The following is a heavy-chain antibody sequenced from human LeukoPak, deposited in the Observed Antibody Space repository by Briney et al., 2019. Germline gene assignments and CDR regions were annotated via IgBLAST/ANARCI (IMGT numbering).Heavy chain of an antibody. CDR1: GGSFSGYY. V-gene: IGHV4-34*01. J-gene: IGHJ4*02. D-gene: IGHD6-13*01. CDR2: INHSGST. Sequence: SETLSLTCAVYGGSFSGYYWSWIRQPPGKGLEWIGEINHSGSTNYNPSLKSRVTISVDTSKNQFSLKLSSVIAADTAVYYCARGRGVAAAGLFDYWGQGTLVTVSS. CDR3: ARGRGVAAAGLFDY.